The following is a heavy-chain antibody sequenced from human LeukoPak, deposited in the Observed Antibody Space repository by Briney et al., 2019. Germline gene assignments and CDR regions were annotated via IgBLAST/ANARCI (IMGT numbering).Heavy chain of an antibody. V-gene: IGHV3-74*01. Sequence: KPGGSLRLSCAASGFTFSSYWMHWVRHVPGKGLVGVSRIGTDGSRTTYADYVQGRFTISRDNAKNTLYLQMNSLRAEDTAVYYCARDKYGGNSNAFDIWGQGTLVTVSS. D-gene: IGHD4-23*01. J-gene: IGHJ3*02. CDR1: GFTFSSYW. CDR3: ARDKYGGNSNAFDI. CDR2: IGTDGSRT.